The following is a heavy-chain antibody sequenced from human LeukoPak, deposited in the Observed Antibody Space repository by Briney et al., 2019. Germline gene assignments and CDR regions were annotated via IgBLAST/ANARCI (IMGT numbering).Heavy chain of an antibody. V-gene: IGHV3-30-3*01. CDR3: ARAEIRKSFWSGFPIDY. J-gene: IGHJ4*02. CDR2: ISYDGNNK. D-gene: IGHD3-3*01. Sequence: GGSLRLSCAASGFTFSSYAMHWVRQAPGKGLEWVAVISYDGNNKYYADSVKGRFTISRDNAKNSLYLQMNSLRAEDTAVYYCARAEIRKSFWSGFPIDYWGQGTLVTVSS. CDR1: GFTFSSYA.